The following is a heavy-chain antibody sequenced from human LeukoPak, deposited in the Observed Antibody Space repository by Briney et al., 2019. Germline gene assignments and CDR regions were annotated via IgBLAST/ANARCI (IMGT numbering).Heavy chain of an antibody. CDR1: GFTFSDYY. CDR3: ARDFYGGNFFDY. D-gene: IGHD4-23*01. V-gene: IGHV3-11*04. Sequence: GGSLRLXCAASGFTFSDYYMSWIRRAPGKGLEWVSYISSSGSTIYYADSVKGRFTISRDNAKNSLYLQMNSLRAEDTAVYYCARDFYGGNFFDYWGQGTLVTVSS. J-gene: IGHJ4*02. CDR2: ISSSGSTI.